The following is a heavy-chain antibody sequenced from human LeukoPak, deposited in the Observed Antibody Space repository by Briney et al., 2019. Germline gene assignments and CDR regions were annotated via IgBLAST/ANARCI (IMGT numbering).Heavy chain of an antibody. D-gene: IGHD1-1*01. CDR1: GGTFSSYA. CDR2: IIPIFGTA. CDR3: AREGDQLERRAHYYYGMDV. J-gene: IGHJ6*04. Sequence: SVTVSCKASGGTFSSYAISWVRQAPGQGLEWMGGIIPIFGTANYAQKFQGRVTITADESTSTAYMELSSLRSEDTAVYYCAREGDQLERRAHYYYGMDVWGKGTTVTVSS. V-gene: IGHV1-69*13.